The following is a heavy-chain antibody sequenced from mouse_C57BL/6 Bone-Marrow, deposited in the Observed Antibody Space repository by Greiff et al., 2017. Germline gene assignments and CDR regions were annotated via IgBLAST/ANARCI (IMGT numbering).Heavy chain of an antibody. J-gene: IGHJ4*01. CDR3: ARRGAYYSYYYAMDY. CDR1: GYAFSSSW. CDR2: IYPGDGDT. Sequence: QVQLQQSGPELVKPGASVKISCKASGYAFSSSWMNWVKQRPGKGLEWIGRIYPGDGDTNYNGKFKGKATLTADKSSSTAYMQLSSLTSEDSAVYFCARRGAYYSYYYAMDYWGQGTSVTVSS. V-gene: IGHV1-82*01. D-gene: IGHD2-12*01.